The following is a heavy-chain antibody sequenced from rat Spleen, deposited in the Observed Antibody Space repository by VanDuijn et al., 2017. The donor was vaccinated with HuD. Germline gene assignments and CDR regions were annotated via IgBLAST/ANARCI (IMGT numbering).Heavy chain of an antibody. CDR2: ITNAAGKV. V-gene: IGHV5-25*01. CDR1: GLSFSNYD. CDR3: AKENTIAAGGVMDA. D-gene: IGHD1-2*01. J-gene: IGHJ4*01. Sequence: EVQLVESGGGLVQPGRSLKLSCTASGLSFSNYDMAWIRQAPGKGLEWVASITNAAGKVHYPDSVKGRFTISRDNAKSTLDLQMNRLRSEDTANFYCAKENTIAAGGVMDAWGKGGSVTVSS.